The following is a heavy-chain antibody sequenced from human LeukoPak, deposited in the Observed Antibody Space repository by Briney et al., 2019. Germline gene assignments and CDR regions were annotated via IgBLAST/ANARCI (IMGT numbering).Heavy chain of an antibody. D-gene: IGHD3-22*01. CDR3: AKPSRITMIVDEYFQH. CDR1: GFTFSSYA. J-gene: IGHJ1*01. V-gene: IGHV3-23*01. CDR2: ISGSGGST. Sequence: GGSLRLSCAASGFTFSSYAMSWVRQAPGKGLEWVSAISGSGGSTYYADSVKGRFTISRGNSKNTLYLQMNSLRAEDTAVYYCAKPSRITMIVDEYFQHWGQGTLVTVSS.